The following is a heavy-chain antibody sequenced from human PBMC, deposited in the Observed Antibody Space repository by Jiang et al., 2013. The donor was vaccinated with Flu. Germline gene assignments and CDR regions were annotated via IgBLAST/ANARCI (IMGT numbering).Heavy chain of an antibody. CDR1: GFTFDMYA. J-gene: IGHJ3*01. V-gene: IGHV3-30*04. CDR2: ISHDGSNQ. D-gene: IGHD6-6*01. CDR3: ARDRRIYSRSGDDPFDL. Sequence: RLSCAVSGFTFDMYAIHWVRQAPGKGLEWLAVISHDGSNQYYADSMKGRFTISRDNSKNTLYLQMNTLSAEDTALYYCARDRRIYSRSGDDPFDLWGQGTMGHRLF.